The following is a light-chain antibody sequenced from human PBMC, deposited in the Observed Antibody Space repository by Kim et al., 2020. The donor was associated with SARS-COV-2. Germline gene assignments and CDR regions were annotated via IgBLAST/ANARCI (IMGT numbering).Light chain of an antibody. CDR2: DVN. V-gene: IGLV2-14*03. CDR3: SSYKRDKTYI. CDR1: SDDVGYYNF. J-gene: IGLJ1*01. Sequence: GQSLAISGTGTSDDVGYYNFVGWYQKYPGKAPKLLIYDVNIRPSGVSDRFSGSKSGNTASLTVSGLQGEDEADYYCSSYKRDKTYIFGTGTRGTAL.